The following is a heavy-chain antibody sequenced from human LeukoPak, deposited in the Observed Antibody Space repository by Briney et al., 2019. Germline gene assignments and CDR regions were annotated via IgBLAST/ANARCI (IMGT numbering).Heavy chain of an antibody. D-gene: IGHD2-8*02. CDR2: IYYSGST. CDR3: ARHLSRLSYWALAVDY. Sequence: SETLSLTCTVSGGSISSYYWSWIRQPPGKGLEWIGYIYYSGSTNYNPSLKSRVTISVDTSKNQFSLKLSSVTAADTAVYYCARHLSRLSYWALAVDYWGQGTLVTVSS. CDR1: GGSISSYY. J-gene: IGHJ4*02. V-gene: IGHV4-59*08.